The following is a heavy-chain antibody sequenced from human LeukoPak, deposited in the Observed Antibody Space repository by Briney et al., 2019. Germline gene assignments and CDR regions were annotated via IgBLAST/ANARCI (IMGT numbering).Heavy chain of an antibody. Sequence: SATLSLTCTVSGGSFSTYYWSWIRQPPGKGLEWIGYIYYSGSTDYNPSLKSRVTMSLDTSKNQFSLNLNSVTAADTAVYYCARAVITFGAAVAKGFDCWGQGTLVTVSS. CDR3: ARAVITFGAAVAKGFDC. CDR2: IYYSGST. D-gene: IGHD3-16*01. V-gene: IGHV4-59*01. CDR1: GGSFSTYY. J-gene: IGHJ4*02.